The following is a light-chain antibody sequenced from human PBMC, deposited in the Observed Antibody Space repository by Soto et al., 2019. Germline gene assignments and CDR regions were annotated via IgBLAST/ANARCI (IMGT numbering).Light chain of an antibody. CDR3: SSYTRSSTVV. Sequence: QSALTQPASVSVSPGQPITIACTGTSSDVGAYNYVSWYQQHPGKAPKLMIYDVSHRPSGVSNRFSGSKSGNTASLTISGLQAEDEADYYCSSYTRSSTVVFCGGTKLTVL. CDR1: SSDVGAYNY. J-gene: IGLJ2*01. CDR2: DVS. V-gene: IGLV2-14*03.